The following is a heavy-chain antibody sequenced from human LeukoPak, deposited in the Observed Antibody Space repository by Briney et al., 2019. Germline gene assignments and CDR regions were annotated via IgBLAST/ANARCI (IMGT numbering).Heavy chain of an antibody. V-gene: IGHV4-30-4*01. Sequence: SQTLSLTCTVSGGSISSGDYYWSWIRQPPGKGLEWIGYIYYSGSTYYNPSLKSRVTISVDTSKNQFSLKLSSVTAADTAVYYCARDHGELRGFDIWGQGTMVTVSS. J-gene: IGHJ3*02. D-gene: IGHD1-26*01. CDR2: IYYSGST. CDR1: GGSISSGDYY. CDR3: ARDHGELRGFDI.